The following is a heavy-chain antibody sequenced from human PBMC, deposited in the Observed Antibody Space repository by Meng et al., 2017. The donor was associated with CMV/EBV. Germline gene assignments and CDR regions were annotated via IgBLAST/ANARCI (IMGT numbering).Heavy chain of an antibody. D-gene: IGHD4-11*01. CDR2: IIPIFGTA. V-gene: IGHV1-69*05. CDR3: ARGNDYSLNGWFGY. CDR1: GGTFSSYA. J-gene: IGHJ5*01. Sequence: SVKVSCKASGGTFSSYAISWVRQAPGQGIEWMGGIIPIFGTANYAQKFQGRVTITTDESTSTAYMELSSLRSEDTAVYYCARGNDYSLNGWFGYWGQGTLVTVSS.